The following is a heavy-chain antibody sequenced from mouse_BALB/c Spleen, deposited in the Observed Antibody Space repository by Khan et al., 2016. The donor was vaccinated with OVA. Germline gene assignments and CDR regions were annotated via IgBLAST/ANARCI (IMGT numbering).Heavy chain of an antibody. J-gene: IGHJ2*01. D-gene: IGHD2-3*01. Sequence: QVQLKQSGAELAKPGASVKMSCKASGYTFSNYWIHWVKQRPGQGLEWIGYINPSSGHTYYNQTFNDKATLTTDKSSSTAYMQLSSLTSEDSAVYYCARDGIDYWGQGTTVTVSS. CDR2: INPSSGHT. V-gene: IGHV1-7*01. CDR3: ARDGIDY. CDR1: GYTFSNYW.